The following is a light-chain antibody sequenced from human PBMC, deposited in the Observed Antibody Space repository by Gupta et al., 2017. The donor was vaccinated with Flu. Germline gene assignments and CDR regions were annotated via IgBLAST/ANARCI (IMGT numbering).Light chain of an antibody. CDR3: CSETVIGARLV. CDR1: SSDVGGYKL. CDR2: GVN. Sequence: QSALTQPASVAGSPGQSLTISFTGTSSDVGGYKLVSWYQQSPGKAPNLMIYGVNKRPSGVANRFSGSKSGNTASLTIAGLQTEDEADYYCCSETVIGARLVFGGGTKLTVL. J-gene: IGLJ2*01. V-gene: IGLV2-23*02.